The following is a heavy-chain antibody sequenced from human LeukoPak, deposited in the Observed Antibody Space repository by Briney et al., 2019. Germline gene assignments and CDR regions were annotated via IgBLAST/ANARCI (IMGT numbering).Heavy chain of an antibody. Sequence: ASVKVSCKASCYTFTSYGISWVRQAPGQGLEWMGWISAYNGNTNYARKLQGRVTMTTDTSTSTAYMELRSLRSDDTAVYYCARGNDYGGNSDAFDIRGQGTMVTVSS. CDR1: CYTFTSYG. J-gene: IGHJ3*02. CDR2: ISAYNGNT. V-gene: IGHV1-18*01. D-gene: IGHD4-23*01. CDR3: ARGNDYGGNSDAFDI.